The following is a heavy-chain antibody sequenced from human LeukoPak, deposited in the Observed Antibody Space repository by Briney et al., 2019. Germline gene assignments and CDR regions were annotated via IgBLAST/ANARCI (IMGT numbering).Heavy chain of an antibody. V-gene: IGHV4-59*01. CDR3: ARSQTYYDILTGYYPGKFDY. Sequence: SETLSLTCTVSGGSISSYYWSWIRQPPGKGLEWVGYIYYSGSTNYNPSLKRRVTISVDTSKNQNSLKRSSGTAADTAVYYCARSQTYYDILTGYYPGKFDYWGKGTLVTVSS. D-gene: IGHD3-9*01. J-gene: IGHJ4*02. CDR2: IYYSGST. CDR1: GGSISSYY.